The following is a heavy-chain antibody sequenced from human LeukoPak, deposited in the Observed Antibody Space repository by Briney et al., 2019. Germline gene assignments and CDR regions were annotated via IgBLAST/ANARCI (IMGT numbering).Heavy chain of an antibody. CDR2: IYYSGST. V-gene: IGHV4-39*01. J-gene: IGHJ4*02. CDR1: GGSISISSYY. D-gene: IGHD6-19*01. CDR3: ARHVQWLGGSVGY. Sequence: SETLSLTCTVSGGSISISSYYWGWIRQPPGKGLEWIGSIYYSGSTYYNPSLKTRVTISVDTSNNQFSLKLSSVTAADTAVYYCARHVQWLGGSVGYWGQGTLVTVSS.